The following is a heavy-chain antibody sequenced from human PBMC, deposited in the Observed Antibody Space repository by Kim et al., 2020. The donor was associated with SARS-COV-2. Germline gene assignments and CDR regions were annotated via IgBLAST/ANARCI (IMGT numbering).Heavy chain of an antibody. Sequence: PVKGRFTISRDDSKNTLYLQMNSLKTEDTAVYYCTTRYSVVNRPHDAFDIWGQGTMVTVSS. D-gene: IGHD2-15*01. CDR3: TTRYSVVNRPHDAFDI. J-gene: IGHJ3*02. V-gene: IGHV3-15*01.